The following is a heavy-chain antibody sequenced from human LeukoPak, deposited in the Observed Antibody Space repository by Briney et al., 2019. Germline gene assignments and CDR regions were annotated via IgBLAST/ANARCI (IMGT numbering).Heavy chain of an antibody. CDR3: GREAPNSLVWGSYEPFDY. V-gene: IGHV1-18*01. D-gene: IGHD3-16*01. J-gene: IGHJ4*02. CDR1: GYTFTSYG. Sequence: ASVKVSCKASGYTFTSYGISWVRQAPGQGLEWMGWISAYNGNTNYAQKLQGRVTMTTDTSTSTAYMELRSLRSDDTAVYYCGREAPNSLVWGSYEPFDYWGQGTLVTVSS. CDR2: ISAYNGNT.